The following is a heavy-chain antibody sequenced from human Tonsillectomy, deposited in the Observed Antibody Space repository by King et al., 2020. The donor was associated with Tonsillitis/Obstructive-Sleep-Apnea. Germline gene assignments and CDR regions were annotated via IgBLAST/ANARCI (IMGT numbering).Heavy chain of an antibody. CDR3: AREGGHGMGFDY. V-gene: IGHV3-7*01. D-gene: IGHD3-16*01. CDR2: IKQAGSEK. J-gene: IGHJ4*02. CDR1: GFTFSSYW. Sequence: VQLVESGGGLVQSGGSLRLSCAASGFTFSSYWMSWVRQAPGKGLEWVANIKQAGSEKHYVDSVKGRFTISRDNAENSLYLQLNSRRAEDTAVYYCAREGGHGMGFDYWGQGTLVTVSS.